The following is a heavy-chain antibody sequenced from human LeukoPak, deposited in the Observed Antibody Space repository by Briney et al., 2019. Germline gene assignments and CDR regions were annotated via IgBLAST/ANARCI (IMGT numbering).Heavy chain of an antibody. CDR1: GFTFDNYA. J-gene: IGHJ1*01. Sequence: PGGSLRLSCAASGFTFDNYAMNWVRQVPGKGLEWISLISWNSGTIGYADSVKGRFTISRDNANNFLYLQMNSLRAEDTALYYCARAYKDRSLAGKKEFFQHWGQATLVTVSS. V-gene: IGHV3-9*01. D-gene: IGHD6-19*01. CDR3: ARAYKDRSLAGKKEFFQH. CDR2: ISWNSGTI.